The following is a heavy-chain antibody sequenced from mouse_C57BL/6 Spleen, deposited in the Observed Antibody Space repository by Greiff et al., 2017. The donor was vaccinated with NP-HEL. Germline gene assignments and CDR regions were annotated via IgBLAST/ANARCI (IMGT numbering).Heavy chain of an antibody. CDR1: GYTFTSYW. CDR2: IDPSDSYT. D-gene: IGHD4-1*01. CDR3: ARSANWDEGFAY. V-gene: IGHV1-59*01. J-gene: IGHJ3*01. Sequence: QVQLQQPGAELVRPGTSVKLSCKASGYTFTSYWMHWVKQRPGQGLEWIGVIDPSDSYTNYNQKFKGKATLTVDTSSSTAYMQLSSLTSEDSAVYYCARSANWDEGFAYWGQGTLVTVSA.